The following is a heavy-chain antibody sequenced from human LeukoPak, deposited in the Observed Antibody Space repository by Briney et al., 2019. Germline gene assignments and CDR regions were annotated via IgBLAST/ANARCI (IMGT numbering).Heavy chain of an antibody. D-gene: IGHD4-17*01. CDR1: GFTFSSYG. J-gene: IGHJ6*03. V-gene: IGHV3-30*02. Sequence: GGSLRLSCAPSGFTFSSYGIHWVRQAPGKGLEWVAFIRYDGTNKWYADSVKGRFTISRDNSKNTLYLQMNSLRVEDTAVYHCAKDRDYGDYPSAYYYYMDVWGKGTTVTVSS. CDR2: IRYDGTNK. CDR3: AKDRDYGDYPSAYYYYMDV.